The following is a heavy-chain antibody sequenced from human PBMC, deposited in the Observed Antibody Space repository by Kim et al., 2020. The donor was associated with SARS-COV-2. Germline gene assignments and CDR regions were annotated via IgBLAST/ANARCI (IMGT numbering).Heavy chain of an antibody. J-gene: IGHJ4*02. Sequence: SETLSLTCAVYGGSFRVYYWSWIRQPPGKGLEWIGEINHSGRTNYNPSLKSRVTISVDTSKNQFSLKLTSVTAADTAVYYCARRLSNTSGWGSHYCDLWGQGTLVTVSS. V-gene: IGHV4-34*01. CDR3: ARRLSNTSGWGSHYCDL. CDR1: GGSFRVYY. D-gene: IGHD3-10*01. CDR2: INHSGRT.